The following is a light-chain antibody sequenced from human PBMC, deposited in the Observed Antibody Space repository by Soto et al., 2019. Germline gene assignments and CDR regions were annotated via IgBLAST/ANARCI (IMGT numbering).Light chain of an antibody. CDR1: QSVFYSSNNKNY. J-gene: IGKJ2*01. V-gene: IGKV4-1*01. Sequence: DIVMTQSPDSLAVSLGERATINCKSSQSVFYSSNNKNYLAWSQQKPGQPPKLLIYWASTRASGLPDRFTGTGARTVFTLTISILQDENVALYYCQHYYTPPYTFRQGTKLEIK. CDR2: WAS. CDR3: QHYYTPPYT.